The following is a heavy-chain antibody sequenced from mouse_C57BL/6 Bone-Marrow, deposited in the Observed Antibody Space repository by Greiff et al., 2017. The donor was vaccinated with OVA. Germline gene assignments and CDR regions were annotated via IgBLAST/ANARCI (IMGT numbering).Heavy chain of an antibody. CDR3: ARTTVVAHWYFDG. D-gene: IGHD1-1*01. CDR1: GYTFTSYW. V-gene: IGHV1-7*01. Sequence: QVQLQQSGAELAKPGASVKLSCKASGYTFTSYWMHWVKQRPGQGLEWIGYINPSSGYTKYNQKFKDKATLTADKSSSTAYMQLSSLTYEDSAVYYCARTTVVAHWYFDGWGTGTTVTVSS. CDR2: INPSSGYT. J-gene: IGHJ1*03.